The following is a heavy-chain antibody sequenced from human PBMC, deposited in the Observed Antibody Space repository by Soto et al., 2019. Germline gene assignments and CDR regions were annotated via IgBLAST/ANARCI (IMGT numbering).Heavy chain of an antibody. CDR3: ARVGDSSSWDDYYYLDV. J-gene: IGHJ6*03. Sequence: SVKVSCKASGGTFSSYAISWVRQAPGQGLEWMGGIIPIFGTANYAQKFQGRVTITADKSTSTAYMELRSLRSDDTAVYYCARVGDSSSWDDYYYLDVWGKGTTVTVSS. V-gene: IGHV1-69*06. D-gene: IGHD6-13*01. CDR2: IIPIFGTA. CDR1: GGTFSSYA.